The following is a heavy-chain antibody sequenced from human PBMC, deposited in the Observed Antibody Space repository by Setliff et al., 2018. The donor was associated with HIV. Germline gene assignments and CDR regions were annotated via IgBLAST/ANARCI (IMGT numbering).Heavy chain of an antibody. J-gene: IGHJ4*02. D-gene: IGHD3-22*01. V-gene: IGHV4-39*01. CDR1: GGSISNSRYY. CDR3: ARLARSSNYYVYFDN. CDR2: IYYSGST. Sequence: SETLSLTCTVSGGSISNSRYYWSWIRQPPGKGLEWIGSIYYSGSTSYNPSLKSRVTISGDTSKNQVSLRLSSVTAADTAVYYCARLARSSNYYVYFDNWGQGTLVTVSS.